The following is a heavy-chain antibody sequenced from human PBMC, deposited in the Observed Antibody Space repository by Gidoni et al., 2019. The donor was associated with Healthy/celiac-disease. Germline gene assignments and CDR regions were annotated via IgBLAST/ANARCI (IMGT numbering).Heavy chain of an antibody. D-gene: IGHD5-18*01. Sequence: QLQLQESGQGLVKPSETLPLSSSSYYWGWIRQPPGKGLEWIGSIYYSGSTYYNPSLKGRVTISVDTSKNQFSLKLSSVTAADTAVYYCAIGGYSYPPGYWGQGTLVTVSS. CDR1: SSSYY. CDR2: IYYSGST. J-gene: IGHJ4*02. CDR3: AIGGYSYPPGY. V-gene: IGHV4-39*01.